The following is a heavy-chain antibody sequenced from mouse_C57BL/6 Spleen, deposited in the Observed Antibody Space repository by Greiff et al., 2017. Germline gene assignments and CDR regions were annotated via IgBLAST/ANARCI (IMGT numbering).Heavy chain of an antibody. D-gene: IGHD1-1*01. CDR1: GYTFTDYY. V-gene: IGHV1-26*01. CDR2: INPNNGGT. J-gene: IGHJ3*01. CDR3: ARVYGSRPWLAY. Sequence: EVQLQQSGPELVKPGASVKISCKASGYTFTDYYMNWVKQSHGKSLEWIGDINPNNGGTSYNQKFKGKATLTVDKSSSTAYMELRSLTSEDSAVYYCARVYGSRPWLAYWGQGTLVTVSA.